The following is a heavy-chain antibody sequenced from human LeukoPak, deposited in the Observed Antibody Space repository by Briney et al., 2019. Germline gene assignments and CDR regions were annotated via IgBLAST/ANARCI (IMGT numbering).Heavy chain of an antibody. Sequence: GGSLRLSCEASGFTFSNYWMTWVRQAPGTGLEWVANIKQDGSDEYYVDSVKGRFTISRDNTKNSLYLQMNSLRAEDTAVYYCARAVGWRDAFDIWGQGTMGTVSS. V-gene: IGHV3-7*03. D-gene: IGHD4-23*01. CDR2: IKQDGSDE. CDR1: GFTFSNYW. J-gene: IGHJ3*02. CDR3: ARAVGWRDAFDI.